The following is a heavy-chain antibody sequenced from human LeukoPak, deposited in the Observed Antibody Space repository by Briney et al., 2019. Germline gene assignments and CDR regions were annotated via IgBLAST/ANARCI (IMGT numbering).Heavy chain of an antibody. CDR3: ASAKSWYYSFDY. CDR2: IIPILGIA. Sequence: ASVKVSCKASGGTFSSYAISWVRQAPGQGLEWMGRIIPILGIANYAQKFQGRVTITADKSTSTAYMELSSLRSEDTAVYYCASAKSWYYSFDYWGQGTLVTVSS. J-gene: IGHJ4*02. CDR1: GGTFSSYA. V-gene: IGHV1-69*04. D-gene: IGHD6-13*01.